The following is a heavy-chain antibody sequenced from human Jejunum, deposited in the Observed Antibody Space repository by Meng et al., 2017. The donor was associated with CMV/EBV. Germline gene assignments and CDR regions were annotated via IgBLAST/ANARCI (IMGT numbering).Heavy chain of an antibody. Sequence: QVQHVQSGAEVKKPGASVKVSCKASGYTFSNYAMHWVRQAPGQRLEWMGWISVGNGNTRYSQKFQDRVTITRDRSASTAYMELSSLRFEDTAVYYCVRYSNAWYDYWGPGTLVTVSS. CDR3: VRYSNAWYDY. CDR1: GYTFSNYA. D-gene: IGHD6-19*01. J-gene: IGHJ4*02. CDR2: ISVGNGNT. V-gene: IGHV1-3*01.